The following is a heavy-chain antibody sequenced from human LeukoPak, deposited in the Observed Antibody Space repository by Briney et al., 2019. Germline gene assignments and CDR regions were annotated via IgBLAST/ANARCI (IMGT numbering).Heavy chain of an antibody. J-gene: IGHJ4*02. Sequence: GSLRLSCAASGFTFSSYSMNWVRQAPGKGLEWVSSISSSSSYIYYADSVKGRFTISRDNAKNSLYLQMNSLRAEDTAVYYCARGGELSSSGYYHYWGQGTLVTVSS. CDR2: ISSSSSYI. CDR1: GFTFSSYS. CDR3: ARGGELSSSGYYHY. V-gene: IGHV3-21*01. D-gene: IGHD3-22*01.